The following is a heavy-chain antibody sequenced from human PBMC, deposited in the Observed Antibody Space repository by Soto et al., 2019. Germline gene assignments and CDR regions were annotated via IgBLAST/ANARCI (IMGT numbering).Heavy chain of an antibody. J-gene: IGHJ4*02. Sequence: GGSLRLSCAASGFTFSSYWMSWVRQAPGKGLEWVANIKQDGSEKYYVDSVKGRFTISRDNAKNSLYLQMNSLRAEDTAVYYCARDGGYSGYDFDYWGQGTLVTVSS. CDR3: ARDGGYSGYDFDY. V-gene: IGHV3-7*01. CDR1: GFTFSSYW. D-gene: IGHD5-12*01. CDR2: IKQDGSEK.